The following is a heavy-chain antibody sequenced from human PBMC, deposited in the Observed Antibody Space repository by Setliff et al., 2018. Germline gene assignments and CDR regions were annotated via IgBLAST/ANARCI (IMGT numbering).Heavy chain of an antibody. CDR3: ARHGAVAGTGAFDI. D-gene: IGHD6-19*01. Sequence: GESLKISCKVSGYSFTTYWIGWVRQMSGKGLEWMGIIYPGDSDPKYSPSFQGQVTISADKSISTAYLQWSSLKASDTAMYYCARHGAVAGTGAFDIWGQGTMVTVSS. V-gene: IGHV5-51*01. CDR1: GYSFTTYW. CDR2: IYPGDSDP. J-gene: IGHJ3*02.